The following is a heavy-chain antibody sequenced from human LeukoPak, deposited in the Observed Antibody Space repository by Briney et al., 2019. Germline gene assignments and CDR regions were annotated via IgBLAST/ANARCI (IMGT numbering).Heavy chain of an antibody. J-gene: IGHJ5*02. V-gene: IGHV4-39*01. CDR3: ARQEIGLRSFDP. D-gene: IGHD3/OR15-3a*01. Sequence: PSETLSLTCTVSGGSISSSLYHWGCIRQPPGKNLEWLGSIYYTGSTHYNPSLKSRVTISVDTSKNQFSLNLSSVTAADTAVYYCARQEIGLRSFDPWGQGTLVTVSS. CDR1: GGSISSSLYH. CDR2: IYYTGST.